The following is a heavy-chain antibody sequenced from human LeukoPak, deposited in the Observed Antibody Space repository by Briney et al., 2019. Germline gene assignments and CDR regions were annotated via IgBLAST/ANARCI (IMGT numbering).Heavy chain of an antibody. J-gene: IGHJ4*02. Sequence: GRSLRLSCAASGFTFSSYAMHWVRQAPGKGLEWVAVISYDGSNKYYADSVKGRFTISRDNSKNTLYLQMNSLRAEDTAVYYCARGGTSRGEFDYWGQGTLVTVSS. D-gene: IGHD1-14*01. CDR2: ISYDGSNK. V-gene: IGHV3-30*04. CDR3: ARGGTSRGEFDY. CDR1: GFTFSSYA.